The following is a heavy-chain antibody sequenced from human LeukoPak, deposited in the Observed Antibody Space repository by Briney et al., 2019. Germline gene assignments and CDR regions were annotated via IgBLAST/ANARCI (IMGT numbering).Heavy chain of an antibody. Sequence: SVKVSCKASGGTFSSYAISWVRPAPGQGLEWMGRIIPILGIANYAQKFQGRVTITADKSTSTAYMELSSLRSEDTAVYYCAREDYGGNSSGGAFDIWGQGTMVTVSS. V-gene: IGHV1-69*04. CDR1: GGTFSSYA. CDR3: AREDYGGNSSGGAFDI. J-gene: IGHJ3*02. D-gene: IGHD4-23*01. CDR2: IIPILGIA.